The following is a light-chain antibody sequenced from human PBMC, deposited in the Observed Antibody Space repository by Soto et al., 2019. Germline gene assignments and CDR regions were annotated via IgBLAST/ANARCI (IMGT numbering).Light chain of an antibody. J-gene: IGKJ2*01. CDR1: QDITNY. Sequence: DSQMTQSPSSLSASVGDRVTITCRASQDITNYLNWYRQIPGKAPELLICGASNLETGVPSRLSGSGSGTHFTFTISSLQPEDIATYYCQQYDNLPPDTFGQGTKLEI. CDR3: QQYDNLPPDT. CDR2: GAS. V-gene: IGKV1-33*01.